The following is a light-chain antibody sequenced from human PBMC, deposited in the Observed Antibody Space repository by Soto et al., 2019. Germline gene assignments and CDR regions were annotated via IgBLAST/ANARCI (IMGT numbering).Light chain of an antibody. CDR1: QSVSNY. V-gene: IGKV3-11*01. Sequence: EIVLTQSPATLSLSPGDRATLSCRASQSVSNYLAWYQQNPGQVPKLLIYDTFHRAPGIPVRFSGSGFGTDFTLTISSLESDDFAVYYCQHRANVVSFGGGTKMEIK. CDR3: QHRANVVS. CDR2: DTF. J-gene: IGKJ4*01.